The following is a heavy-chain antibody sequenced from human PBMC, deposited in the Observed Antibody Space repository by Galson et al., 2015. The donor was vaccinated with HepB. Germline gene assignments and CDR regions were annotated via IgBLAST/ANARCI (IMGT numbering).Heavy chain of an antibody. CDR2: IYYSGST. V-gene: IGHV4-31*03. J-gene: IGHJ5*02. D-gene: IGHD6-13*01. Sequence: TLYLTCTVSGGSISSGGYYWSWIRQHPGKGLEWIGYIYYSGSTYHNPSLKSRVTISVDTSKNQFSLKLRSVTAADAAVYYCARSIATAATNWFDPWGQGTLVTVSS. CDR3: ARSIATAATNWFDP. CDR1: GGSISSGGYY.